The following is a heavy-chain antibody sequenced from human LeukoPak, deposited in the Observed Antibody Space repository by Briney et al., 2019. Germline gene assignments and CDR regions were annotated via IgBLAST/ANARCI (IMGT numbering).Heavy chain of an antibody. CDR2: IRSKAYGGTT. J-gene: IGHJ6*03. CDR1: GFTFGDYA. V-gene: IGHV3-49*04. CDR3: TRVGYAFLYHCYMDV. Sequence: GGSLRLSCTASGFTFGDYAGSWVRQAPGKGLEWVGFIRSKAYGGTTEYAASVKGRFTISRDDSKSIAYLQMNSLKTEDTAVYYCTRVGYAFLYHCYMDVWGKGTTVTVSS. D-gene: IGHD1-1*01.